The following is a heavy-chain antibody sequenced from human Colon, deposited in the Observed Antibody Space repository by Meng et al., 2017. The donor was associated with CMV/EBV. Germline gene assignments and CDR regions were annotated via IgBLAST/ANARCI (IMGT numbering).Heavy chain of an antibody. Sequence: KASGYTCTSYAMHWVRQAPGQRLEWMGWINAGNGNTKYSQKFQGRVTITRDTSASTAYMELSSLRSEDTAVYYCARGRAVAAPYYFDYWGQGTLVTVSS. CDR3: ARGRAVAAPYYFDY. CDR2: INAGNGNT. J-gene: IGHJ4*02. V-gene: IGHV1-3*01. CDR1: GYTCTSYA. D-gene: IGHD6-19*01.